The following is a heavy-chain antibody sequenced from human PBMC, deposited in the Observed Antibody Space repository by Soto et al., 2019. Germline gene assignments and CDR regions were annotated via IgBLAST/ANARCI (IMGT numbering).Heavy chain of an antibody. Sequence: GGSLRLSCAASGFTFDDYAMHWVRQAPGKGLEWVSGISWNSGSIGYADSVKGRFTISRDNAKNSLYLQMNSLRAEDTALYYCAKGQDGGGSDCRSGYKVQVMDVWRHGTTVTVSS. V-gene: IGHV3-9*01. J-gene: IGHJ6*02. CDR2: ISWNSGSI. D-gene: IGHD3-3*01. CDR1: GFTFDDYA. CDR3: AKGQDGGGSDCRSGYKVQVMDV.